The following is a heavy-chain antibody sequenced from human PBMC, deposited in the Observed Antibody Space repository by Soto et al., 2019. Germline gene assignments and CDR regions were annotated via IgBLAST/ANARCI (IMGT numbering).Heavy chain of an antibody. CDR3: ARSIFDWFPPYFDY. D-gene: IGHD3-9*01. V-gene: IGHV4-59*08. Sequence: PSETLSLTCTVSGGSISTYYWSWIRQPPGKGLEWIGYIFNTGSTNYNPSLRSRVTMSVDTSKNQFSLRLTSVTAADTAVYYCARSIFDWFPPYFDYWGQGALVSVSS. CDR1: GGSISTYY. J-gene: IGHJ4*02. CDR2: IFNTGST.